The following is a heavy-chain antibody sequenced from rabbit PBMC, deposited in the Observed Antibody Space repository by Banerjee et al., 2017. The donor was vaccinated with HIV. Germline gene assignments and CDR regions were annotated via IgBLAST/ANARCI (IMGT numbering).Heavy chain of an antibody. J-gene: IGHJ4*01. CDR2: IYGGSSGST. D-gene: IGHD2-1*01. CDR3: ARDTVAGDGFTFDL. CDR1: GFSFSSSYH. Sequence: QEQLEESGGDLVKPEGSLTLTCTASGFSFSSSYHMCWVRQAPGKGLEWIACIYGGSSGSTYYASWAKGRFTISKTSSTTVTLQMTSLTAADTATYFCARDTVAGDGFTFDLWGQGTLVTVS. V-gene: IGHV1S45*01.